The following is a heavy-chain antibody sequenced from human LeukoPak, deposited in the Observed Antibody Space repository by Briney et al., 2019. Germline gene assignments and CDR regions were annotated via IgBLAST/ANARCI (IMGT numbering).Heavy chain of an antibody. Sequence: SETLSVTCTVSGGSISSYYWSWIRQPPGKGLEWIGYIYYSGSTNYNPSLKSRVTISVDTSKNQFSLKLSSVTAADTAVYYCARDGLEPNFDYWGQGTLVTVSS. CDR2: IYYSGST. J-gene: IGHJ4*02. CDR3: ARDGLEPNFDY. D-gene: IGHD1-1*01. V-gene: IGHV4-59*01. CDR1: GGSISSYY.